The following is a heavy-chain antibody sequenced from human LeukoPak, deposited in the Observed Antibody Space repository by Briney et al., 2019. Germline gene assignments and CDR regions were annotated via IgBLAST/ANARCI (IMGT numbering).Heavy chain of an antibody. CDR3: ASSWGGSYYFGFDY. CDR1: GFTFDDYG. CDR2: INWNGGST. D-gene: IGHD3-10*01. Sequence: GGSLRLSCAASGFTFDDYGMSWVRQVPGKGLEWVSGINWNGGSTGYADSVKGRFTISRDNAKNSLYLQMNSLRAEDTALYYCASSWGGSYYFGFDYWGQGTLVTVPS. V-gene: IGHV3-20*04. J-gene: IGHJ4*02.